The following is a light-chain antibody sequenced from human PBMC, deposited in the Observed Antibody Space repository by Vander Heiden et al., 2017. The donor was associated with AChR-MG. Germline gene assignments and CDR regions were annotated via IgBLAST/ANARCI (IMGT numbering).Light chain of an antibody. J-gene: IGLJ3*02. V-gene: IGLV3-21*03. Sequence: SYVLTQPPSASVAPGKTARVTCGGNNIGSKSVHWYQQRPGQAPVLVVYDDSDRPSGIPERFSGSNSGNTATLTISRVEAGDEADYYCQVWDSSSDLWVFGGGTKLTVL. CDR2: DDS. CDR1: NIGSKS. CDR3: QVWDSSSDLWV.